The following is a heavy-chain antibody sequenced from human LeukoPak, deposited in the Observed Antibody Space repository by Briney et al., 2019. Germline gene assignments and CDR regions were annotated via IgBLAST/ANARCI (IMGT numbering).Heavy chain of an antibody. CDR3: AREQDDGLDI. CDR1: GFTFSSFG. V-gene: IGHV3-33*01. Sequence: GGSLRLSCAASGFTFSSFGMHWVRQAPGKGLEWVAVIWYDGSDKYYVDSVKGRFTISRDNSKITLYLQMNSLRVDDTAVYYCAREQDDGLDIWGQGTMVTVSS. J-gene: IGHJ3*02. CDR2: IWYDGSDK.